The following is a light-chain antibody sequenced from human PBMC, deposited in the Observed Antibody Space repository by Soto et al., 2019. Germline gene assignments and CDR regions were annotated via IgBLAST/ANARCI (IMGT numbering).Light chain of an antibody. CDR3: FSKISGFVYG. J-gene: IGLJ1*01. CDR2: DVN. V-gene: IGLV2-14*01. CDR1: NTDLGVYGY. Sequence: QSVLAQPASVSGSFGQSITISCSGPNTDLGVYGYVSWYQHHPGKAPKLLIYDVNNRPSGISDRFSGSKSGDTASLTISGLQAEDEAEYFCFSKISGFVYGFGTGTKRTVL.